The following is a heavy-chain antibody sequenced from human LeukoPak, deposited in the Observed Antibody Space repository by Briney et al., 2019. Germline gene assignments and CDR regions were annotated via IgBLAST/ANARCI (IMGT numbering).Heavy chain of an antibody. CDR1: GGSVSSYY. CDR3: ARHSSDYYGPFDY. CDR2: ISPSGTT. Sequence: SETLSLTCTVAGGSVSSYYWSWIRQPAGKGLEWIGRISPSGTTTYNSSLKSRATMSVDTSTNQFSLKLSSVTAADTAVYFCARHSSDYYGPFDYWSQGTLVTVSS. J-gene: IGHJ4*02. V-gene: IGHV4-4*07. D-gene: IGHD6-19*01.